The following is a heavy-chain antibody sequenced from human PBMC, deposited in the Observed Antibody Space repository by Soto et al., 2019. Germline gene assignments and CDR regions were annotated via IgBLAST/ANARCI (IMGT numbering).Heavy chain of an antibody. Sequence: EVQLVESGGDLVQPGESLKLSCAASGFTFSSYWMSWVRQAPGKGLEWVANIKQDGSEKYYVDSVKGRFTISRDNAKNSQYIQVNSLRAEDTAVYYCARDCSAASCALYYGMDVWGQGTTVTVSS. CDR3: ARDCSAASCALYYGMDV. V-gene: IGHV3-7*01. CDR1: GFTFSSYW. D-gene: IGHD2-2*01. J-gene: IGHJ6*02. CDR2: IKQDGSEK.